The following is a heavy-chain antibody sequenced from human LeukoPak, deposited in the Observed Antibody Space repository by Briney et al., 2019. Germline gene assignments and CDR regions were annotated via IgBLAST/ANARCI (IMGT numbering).Heavy chain of an antibody. J-gene: IGHJ4*02. CDR1: GFTFSSYG. CDR2: ISYDGSNK. Sequence: PGGSLRLSCAASGFTFSSYGMHWVRQAPGKGLEWVAVISYDGSNKYYADSVKGRFTISRDNAKNSLYLQMNSLRAEDTAVYYCARESGIAAAGPFFDYWGQGTLVTVSS. CDR3: ARESGIAAAGPFFDY. D-gene: IGHD6-13*01. V-gene: IGHV3-30*03.